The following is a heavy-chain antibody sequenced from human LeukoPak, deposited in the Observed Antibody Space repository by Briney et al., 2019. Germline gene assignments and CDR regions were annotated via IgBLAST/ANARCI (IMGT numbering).Heavy chain of an antibody. D-gene: IGHD3-9*01. CDR2: ISSNGGST. CDR1: GFTFSSYA. Sequence: GGSLRLSCAASGFTFSSYAMHWVRQAPGKGLEYVSAISSNGGSTYYANSVKGRFTISRDNDKNSMYLQMNSLRAEDTAVYYCARVDYDVLTGYQNYFQYWGQGTLVTVSS. J-gene: IGHJ4*02. CDR3: ARVDYDVLTGYQNYFQY. V-gene: IGHV3-64*01.